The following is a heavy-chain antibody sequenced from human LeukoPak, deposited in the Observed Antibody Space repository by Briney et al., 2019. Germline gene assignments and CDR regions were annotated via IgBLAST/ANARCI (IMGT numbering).Heavy chain of an antibody. J-gene: IGHJ6*02. CDR2: ISGSGGST. Sequence: GGSLRLSCAASGFTFSSYAMSWARQAPGKGLEWVSAISGSGGSTYYADSVKGRFTISGDNSKNTLYLQMNSLRAEDTAVYYCAKTSQVYSGWTDYYYYGMDVWGQGTTVTVSS. D-gene: IGHD6-19*01. CDR3: AKTSQVYSGWTDYYYYGMDV. V-gene: IGHV3-23*01. CDR1: GFTFSSYA.